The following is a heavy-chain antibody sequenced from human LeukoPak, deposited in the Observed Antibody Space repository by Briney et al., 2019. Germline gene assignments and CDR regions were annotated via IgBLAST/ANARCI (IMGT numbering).Heavy chain of an antibody. CDR1: GYSFTSYW. V-gene: IGHV5-51*01. D-gene: IGHD5-12*01. CDR2: IYPGDSDT. J-gene: IGHJ4*02. Sequence: GESLKISCKGSGYSFTSYWIGWVRQMPGKGLEWMGIIYPGDSDTRYSPSFQGQVTISADKFISTAYLQWSSLKASDTAMYYCASHKGSGYGGYYFDYWGQGTLVTVSS. CDR3: ASHKGSGYGGYYFDY.